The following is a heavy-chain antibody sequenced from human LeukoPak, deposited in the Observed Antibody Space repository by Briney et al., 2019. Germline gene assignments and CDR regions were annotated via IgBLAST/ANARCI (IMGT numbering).Heavy chain of an antibody. CDR1: GGTLSSYA. CDR2: IIPIFGTA. Sequence: SVKVSCKASGGTLSSYAFSWMRQAPGQGLEWMGGIIPIFGTANYAQKFQGRVTITTDESTSTAYMELSSLRSEDTAVYYCARGYSGSYYGFWFDPWGQGTLVTVSS. CDR3: ARGYSGSYYGFWFDP. V-gene: IGHV1-69*05. J-gene: IGHJ5*02. D-gene: IGHD1-26*01.